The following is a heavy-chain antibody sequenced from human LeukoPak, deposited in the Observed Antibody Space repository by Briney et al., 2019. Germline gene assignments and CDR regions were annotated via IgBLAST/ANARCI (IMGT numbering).Heavy chain of an antibody. CDR2: ISSSGSTI. CDR1: GGSISSSSYY. J-gene: IGHJ4*02. D-gene: IGHD1-26*01. V-gene: IGHV3-48*03. Sequence: LSLTCTVSGGSISSSSYYWGWVRQAPGKGLEWVSYISSSGSTIYYADFVKGRFTISRDNAKNSLYLQMNSLRAEDTAVYYCAREKPRSCAIDYWGQGTLVTVSS. CDR3: AREKPRSCAIDY.